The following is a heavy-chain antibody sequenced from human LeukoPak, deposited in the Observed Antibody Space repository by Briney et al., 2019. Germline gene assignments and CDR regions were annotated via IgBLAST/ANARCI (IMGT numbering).Heavy chain of an antibody. CDR2: ISYDGSNK. D-gene: IGHD1-26*01. V-gene: IGHV3-30-3*02. Sequence: GGSLRLSCAASGFTFSSYAMHWVRQAPGKGLEWVAVISYDGSNKYYADSVKGRFTISRDNSKNTLYLQMNSLRAEDTAVYYCAKGVVGATLPFDYWGQGTLVTVSS. CDR3: AKGVVGATLPFDY. CDR1: GFTFSSYA. J-gene: IGHJ4*02.